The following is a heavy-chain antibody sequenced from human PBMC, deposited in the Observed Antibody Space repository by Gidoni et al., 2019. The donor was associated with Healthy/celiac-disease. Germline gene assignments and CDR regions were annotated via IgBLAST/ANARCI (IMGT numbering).Heavy chain of an antibody. Sequence: EVQLVESGGGLVQPGGSLRLSCAASGFPFSTYEMNWVRQAPGKGLEWVAYISSSDSTIYYADSVMGRFTISRDNAANSLYLQMNSLRAEDTAVYYCATGYCSSISCYAVGYWGQGTLVTVSS. CDR1: GFPFSTYE. CDR2: ISSSDSTI. D-gene: IGHD2-2*01. V-gene: IGHV3-48*03. CDR3: ATGYCSSISCYAVGY. J-gene: IGHJ4*02.